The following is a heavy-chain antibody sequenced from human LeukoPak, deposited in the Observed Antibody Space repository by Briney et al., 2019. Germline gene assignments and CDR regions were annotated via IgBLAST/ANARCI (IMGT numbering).Heavy chain of an antibody. J-gene: IGHJ3*02. D-gene: IGHD6-13*01. Sequence: GASVKVSCKASGATFSSYAISWVRQAPGQGLEWMGRIIPILGIANYAQKFQGRVTITADKSTSTAYMELSSLRSEDTAVYYCAREPQTGIAAADAFDIWGQGTMVTVSS. V-gene: IGHV1-69*04. CDR3: AREPQTGIAAADAFDI. CDR2: IIPILGIA. CDR1: GATFSSYA.